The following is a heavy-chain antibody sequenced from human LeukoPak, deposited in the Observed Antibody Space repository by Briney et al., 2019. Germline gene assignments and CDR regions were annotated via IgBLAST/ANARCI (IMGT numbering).Heavy chain of an antibody. V-gene: IGHV4-39*07. J-gene: IGHJ3*02. Sequence: SETLSLTCTVSGGSISSSSYYWGWIRQPPGKGLEWIGYIYHSGSTYYNPSLKSRVTISVDRSKNQFSLKLSSVTAADTAVYYCARLYYYGSGSGDDAFDIWGQGTMVTVSS. CDR2: IYHSGST. CDR3: ARLYYYGSGSGDDAFDI. D-gene: IGHD3-10*01. CDR1: GGSISSSSYY.